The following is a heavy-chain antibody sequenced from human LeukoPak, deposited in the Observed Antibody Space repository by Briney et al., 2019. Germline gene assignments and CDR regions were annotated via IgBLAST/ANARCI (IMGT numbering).Heavy chain of an antibody. J-gene: IGHJ4*02. Sequence: ASVKVSCKASGYTFTGYYMHWVRQAPGRGLEWMGWINPNSGGTNYAQKFQGWVTMTRDTSISTAYMELSRLRSDDTAVYYCARESDSSSWYDYWGQGTLVTVSS. D-gene: IGHD6-13*01. CDR3: ARESDSSSWYDY. V-gene: IGHV1-2*04. CDR2: INPNSGGT. CDR1: GYTFTGYY.